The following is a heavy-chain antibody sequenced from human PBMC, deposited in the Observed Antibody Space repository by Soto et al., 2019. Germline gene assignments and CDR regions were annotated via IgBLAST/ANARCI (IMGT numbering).Heavy chain of an antibody. V-gene: IGHV4-59*08. CDR1: GGSISSYY. CDR3: ARFTDIVATMFDY. CDR2: IYYSGST. Sequence: PSETLSLTCTVSGGSISSYYWSWIRQPPGKGLEWIGYIYYSGSTNYNPSLKSRVTISVDTSKNQFSLKLSSVTAADTAVYYCARFTDIVATMFDYWGQGTLVTVS. J-gene: IGHJ4*02. D-gene: IGHD5-12*01.